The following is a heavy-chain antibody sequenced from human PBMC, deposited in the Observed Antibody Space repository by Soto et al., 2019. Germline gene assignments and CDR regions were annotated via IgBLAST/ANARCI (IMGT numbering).Heavy chain of an antibody. D-gene: IGHD1-20*01. CDR2: INAGNGNT. CDR1: GYTFTSYG. CDR3: ARARNNWNPFDP. Sequence: AASVPVSLKASGYTFTSYGMHCVSQAPGQRLEWMGWINAGNGNTKYSQKFQGRVTITRDTSASTAYMELSSLRSEDTAVYYCARARNNWNPFDPWGQGTLVTVSS. J-gene: IGHJ5*02. V-gene: IGHV1-3*01.